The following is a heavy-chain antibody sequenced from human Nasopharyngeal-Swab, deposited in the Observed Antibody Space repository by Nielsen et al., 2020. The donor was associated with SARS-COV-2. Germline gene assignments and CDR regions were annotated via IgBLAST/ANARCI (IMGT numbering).Heavy chain of an antibody. J-gene: IGHJ4*02. Sequence: ASVKVSCKASGYTFTNQFMHWVRQATGQGLEWMGMINTSGGSTGYAQNFQGRVTVTRDTSTSTVYMELSSLSSEDTAVYYCARGYSYGLAYWGQGTLVTVSP. CDR1: GYTFTNQF. V-gene: IGHV1-46*01. CDR2: INTSGGST. D-gene: IGHD5-18*01. CDR3: ARGYSYGLAY.